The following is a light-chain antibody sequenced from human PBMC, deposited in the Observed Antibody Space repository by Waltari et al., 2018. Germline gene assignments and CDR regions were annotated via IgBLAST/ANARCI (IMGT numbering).Light chain of an antibody. CDR2: NVS. V-gene: IGLV2-14*03. Sequence: QSALTQPASVSGSPGHSITISCTGTSSDLGGSNYVSWYQQHPGKVPKLIIYNVSCRPSGVSARSSGSKSGNTASLAISGLQAEDEADYYCSSYTASSTLVVFGGGTKVTVL. CDR3: SSYTASSTLVV. CDR1: SSDLGGSNY. J-gene: IGLJ2*01.